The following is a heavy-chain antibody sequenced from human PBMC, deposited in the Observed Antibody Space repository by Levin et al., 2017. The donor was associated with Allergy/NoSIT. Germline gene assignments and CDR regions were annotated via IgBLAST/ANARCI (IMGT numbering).Heavy chain of an antibody. CDR2: ISSSGATI. CDR1: GFTLSDYY. D-gene: IGHD1-26*01. V-gene: IGHV3-11*01. Sequence: GGSLRLSCAASGFTLSDYYMNWIRQAPGKGLEWVSYISSSGATIYYANSVRGRFTLSRDNDKNSLYLQMSSLRADDTAVYYCAKYNGTYDAFDIWGQGTMVTVSS. CDR3: AKYNGTYDAFDI. J-gene: IGHJ3*02.